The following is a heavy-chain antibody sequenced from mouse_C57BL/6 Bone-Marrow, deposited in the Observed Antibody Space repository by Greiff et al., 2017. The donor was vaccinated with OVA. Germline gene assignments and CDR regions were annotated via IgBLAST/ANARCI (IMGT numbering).Heavy chain of an antibody. J-gene: IGHJ2*01. D-gene: IGHD2-4*01. CDR3: ARGYDYDVESYYFDY. V-gene: IGHV1-64*01. CDR2: IHPNSGST. CDR1: GYTFTSYW. Sequence: QVQLQQPGAELVKPGASVKLSCKASGYTFTSYWMHWVKQRPGQGLEWIGMIHPNSGSTNYNEKCKSKATLTVDKSSSTAYMQLSSLTSEDSAVYYCARGYDYDVESYYFDYWGQGTTLTVSS.